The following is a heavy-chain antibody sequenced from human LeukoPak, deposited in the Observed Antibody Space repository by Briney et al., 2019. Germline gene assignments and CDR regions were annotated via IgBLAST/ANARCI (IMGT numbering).Heavy chain of an antibody. CDR2: ISSSGSTI. V-gene: IGHV3-11*01. CDR3: ARDSDVDTAMVTFDY. D-gene: IGHD5-18*01. Sequence: GGSLRLSCAASGFTFSDYYMSWIRQAPGKGLEWVSYISSSGSTIYYADSVKGRFTISRDNAKNSLYLQMNSLRAEDTAVYYCARDSDVDTAMVTFDYRGQGTLVTVSS. CDR1: GFTFSDYY. J-gene: IGHJ4*02.